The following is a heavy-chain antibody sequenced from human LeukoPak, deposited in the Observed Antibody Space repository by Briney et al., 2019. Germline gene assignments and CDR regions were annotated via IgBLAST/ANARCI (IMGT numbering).Heavy chain of an antibody. CDR3: ARVATMVRVPLDALNI. CDR2: ISRSGSTR. CDR1: GFTFSACE. Sequence: GGSLRLSCAISGFTFSACELTWVRQAPGKGLEWVSYISRSGSTRYYADSVKGRFTISRDNAKNSLYLQMNSLRAEDTAVYYCARVATMVRVPLDALNIWGQGTMVSVSS. V-gene: IGHV3-48*03. D-gene: IGHD3-10*01. J-gene: IGHJ3*02.